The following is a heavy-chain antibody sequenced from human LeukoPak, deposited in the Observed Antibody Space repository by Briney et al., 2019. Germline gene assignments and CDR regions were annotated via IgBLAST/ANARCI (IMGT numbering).Heavy chain of an antibody. Sequence: ASVKVSCKASGYTFTGHYMHWVRQAPGQGLEWMGWINPNSGGTNYAQKFQGRVTMTRDTSISTAYMELSRLRSDDTAVYYCARDRRYSGYDYYYWGQGTLVTVSS. V-gene: IGHV1-2*02. D-gene: IGHD5-12*01. CDR1: GYTFTGHY. J-gene: IGHJ4*02. CDR3: ARDRRYSGYDYYY. CDR2: INPNSGGT.